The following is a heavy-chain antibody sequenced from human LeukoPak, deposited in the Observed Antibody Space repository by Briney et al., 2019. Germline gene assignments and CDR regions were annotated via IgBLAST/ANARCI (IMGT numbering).Heavy chain of an antibody. CDR2: TYYRSKWYI. Sequence: SQTLSLTCAISGDSVSINSGAWNWIRQSPSRGLEWLGRTYYRSKWYIDYAVSVKSRITINVDTSKTQFSLQLNSATPEDTAVYYCARDSPIMTTVTSDAFDIWGQGTMVTVSS. V-gene: IGHV6-1*01. D-gene: IGHD4-17*01. CDR1: GDSVSINSGA. J-gene: IGHJ3*02. CDR3: ARDSPIMTTVTSDAFDI.